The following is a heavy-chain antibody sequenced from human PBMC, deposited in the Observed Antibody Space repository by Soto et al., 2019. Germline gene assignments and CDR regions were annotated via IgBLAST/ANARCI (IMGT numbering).Heavy chain of an antibody. CDR1: GGSIKNYF. CDR2: FYHSGTT. J-gene: IGHJ4*02. Sequence: GPGPRSSSETLSLTCTVSGGSIKNYFWSWVRQPPGKGLEWIGHFYHSGTTNYSPALKSRVTISVDQSKNQFSLRLNSVTAADTAVYFCARDPGYCTNGVCPIFDFWGQGIPVTVSS. D-gene: IGHD2-8*01. CDR3: ARDPGYCTNGVCPIFDF. V-gene: IGHV4-59*01.